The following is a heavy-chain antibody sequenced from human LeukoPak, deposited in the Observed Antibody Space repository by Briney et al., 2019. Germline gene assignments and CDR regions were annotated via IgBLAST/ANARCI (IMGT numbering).Heavy chain of an antibody. CDR2: IYTSGST. V-gene: IGHV4-4*07. D-gene: IGHD3-3*01. Sequence: SETLSLTCTVSGGSISSYYWSWIRQPAGKGLEWIGRIYTSGSTNYNPSLKSRVTMSVDTSKNQFSLKLSSVTAADTAVYYCARGEGRYYDFWSGYSYWGQGTLVTVSS. CDR1: GGSISSYY. CDR3: ARGEGRYYDFWSGYSY. J-gene: IGHJ4*02.